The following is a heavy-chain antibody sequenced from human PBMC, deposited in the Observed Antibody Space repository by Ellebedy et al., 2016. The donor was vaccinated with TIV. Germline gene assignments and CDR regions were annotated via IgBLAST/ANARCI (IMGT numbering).Heavy chain of an antibody. V-gene: IGHV4-4*02. CDR1: GGSISSSNW. Sequence: MPSETLSLTCAVFGGSISSSNWWSWVRQPPGKGMEWIGEIYHSGSTNYNPSLKSRVTISVDTSKNQFSLKVSSGTAADTAVYFCAREGRDTAMGLDYWGQGTLVTVSS. J-gene: IGHJ4*02. CDR2: IYHSGST. D-gene: IGHD5-18*01. CDR3: AREGRDTAMGLDY.